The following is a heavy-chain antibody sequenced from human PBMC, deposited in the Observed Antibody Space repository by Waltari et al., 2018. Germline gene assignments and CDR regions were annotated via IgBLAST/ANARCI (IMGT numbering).Heavy chain of an antibody. D-gene: IGHD6-13*01. CDR3: ARASGSGSSWYGFEYFQH. Sequence: QVQLQESGPGLVKPSETLSLPCTVSGGSLSSYYWSWIRPPAGKGLEWIGRIYTSGSTNYNPSLKSRVTMSVDTSKNQFSLKLSSVTAADTAVYYCARASGSGSSWYGFEYFQHWGQGTLVTVSS. CDR2: IYTSGST. V-gene: IGHV4-4*07. J-gene: IGHJ1*01. CDR1: GGSLSSYY.